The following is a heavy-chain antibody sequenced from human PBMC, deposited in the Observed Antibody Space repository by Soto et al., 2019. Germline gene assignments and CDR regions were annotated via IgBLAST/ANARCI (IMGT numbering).Heavy chain of an antibody. CDR2: IFYSGST. CDR3: ARDRPAFKSFGSGMDV. D-gene: IGHD3-16*01. J-gene: IGHJ6*02. CDR1: GGAINNRDYY. V-gene: IGHV4-31*03. Sequence: QVQLQESGPGLVKPSQTLSLTCSVSGGAINNRDYYWSWIRQHPGKGLEWIGNIFYSGSTDYNPSLKGRLTISIGTSKNEFSLKLTSVTAADTAVYYCARDRPAFKSFGSGMDVWGQGTTVTVSS.